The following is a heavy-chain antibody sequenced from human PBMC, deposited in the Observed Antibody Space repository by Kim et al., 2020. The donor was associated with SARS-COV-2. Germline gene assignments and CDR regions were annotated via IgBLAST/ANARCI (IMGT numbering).Heavy chain of an antibody. CDR2: IIPIFGTA. J-gene: IGHJ6*02. Sequence: SVKVSCKASGGTFSSYAISWVRQAPGQGLEWMGGIIPIFGTANYAQKFQGRVTITADESTSTAYMELSSLRSEDTAVYYCARGKYQLLPAGYYYYYGMDVWGQGTTVTVSS. V-gene: IGHV1-69*13. CDR1: GGTFSSYA. CDR3: ARGKYQLLPAGYYYYYGMDV. D-gene: IGHD2-2*01.